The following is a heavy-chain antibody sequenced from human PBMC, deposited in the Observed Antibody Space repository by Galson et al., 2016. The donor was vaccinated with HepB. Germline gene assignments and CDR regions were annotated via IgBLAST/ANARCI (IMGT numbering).Heavy chain of an antibody. J-gene: IGHJ4*02. D-gene: IGHD3-22*01. CDR1: GGSFSGYY. Sequence: SETLSLTCAVYGGSFSGYYWSWIRQPPGKGLEWIGDINHSGSTNNNPSLKSRVTISVDTSKNQFSLKLTSVTAADTAVYYCARGGLYYYDSSVLRGPLFLYWGQGTLVTVSS. CDR2: INHSGST. V-gene: IGHV4-34*01. CDR3: ARGGLYYYDSSVLRGPLFLY.